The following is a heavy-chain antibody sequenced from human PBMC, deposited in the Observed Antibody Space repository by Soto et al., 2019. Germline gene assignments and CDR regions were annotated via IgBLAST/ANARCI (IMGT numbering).Heavy chain of an antibody. CDR2: IYPGDSDT. J-gene: IGHJ6*02. D-gene: IGHD3-3*01. CDR3: ARVLYDFWDGEAYLFSGLDV. Sequence: PGESLKISCKGSGYTFNTYWIAWVRQMPGKGLEWMGIIYPGDSDTRYSPSFQGQVTISVDKSISTAHLQWSGLKASDTALYYRARVLYDFWDGEAYLFSGLDVWGQGTTVTVSS. CDR1: GYTFNTYW. V-gene: IGHV5-51*01.